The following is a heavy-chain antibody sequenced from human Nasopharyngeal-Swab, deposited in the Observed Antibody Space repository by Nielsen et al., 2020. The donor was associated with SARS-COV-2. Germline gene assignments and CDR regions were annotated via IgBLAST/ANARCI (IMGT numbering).Heavy chain of an antibody. CDR2: INSDGSST. CDR3: ARVRWRQKLEKGYYYYGMDV. V-gene: IGHV3-74*01. Sequence: GESLKISCAASGFPFISYWMHWVRQAPGKGLLWVSRINSDGSSTSYADSVKGRFTISRDNAKNTLYLQMNSLRAEDTAVYYCARVRWRQKLEKGYYYYGMDVWGQGTTVTVSS. J-gene: IGHJ6*02. D-gene: IGHD6-13*01. CDR1: GFPFISYW.